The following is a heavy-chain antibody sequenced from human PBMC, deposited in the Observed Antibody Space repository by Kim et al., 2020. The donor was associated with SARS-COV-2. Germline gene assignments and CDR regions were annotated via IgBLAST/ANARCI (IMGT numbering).Heavy chain of an antibody. D-gene: IGHD4-17*01. CDR1: GYSFTSYW. CDR2: IYPGDSDT. CDR3: ARQTWGAPPDDYGDYSPNYGMDV. J-gene: IGHJ6*02. V-gene: IGHV5-51*01. Sequence: GESLKISCKGSGYSFTSYWIGWVRQMPGKGLEWMGIIYPGDSDTRYSPSFQGQVTISADKSISTAYLQWSSLKASDTAMYYCARQTWGAPPDDYGDYSPNYGMDVWGQGTTVTVSS.